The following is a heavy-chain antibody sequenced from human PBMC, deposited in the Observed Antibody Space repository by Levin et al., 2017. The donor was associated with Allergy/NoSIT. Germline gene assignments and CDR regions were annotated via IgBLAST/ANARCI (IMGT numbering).Heavy chain of an antibody. J-gene: IGHJ3*02. CDR2: IYYSGST. CDR1: GGSISSSSYY. Sequence: PSETLSLTCTVSGGSISSSSYYWGWIRQPPGKGLEWIGSIYYSGSTYYNPSLKSRVTISVDTSKNQFSLKLSSVTAADTAVYYCARVTIFGVVITYDAFDIWGQGTMVTVSS. V-gene: IGHV4-39*07. CDR3: ARVTIFGVVITYDAFDI. D-gene: IGHD3-3*01.